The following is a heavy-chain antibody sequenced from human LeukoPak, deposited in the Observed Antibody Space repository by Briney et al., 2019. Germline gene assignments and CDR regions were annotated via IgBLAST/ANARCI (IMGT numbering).Heavy chain of an antibody. CDR2: IYYSGST. D-gene: IGHD3-10*01. Sequence: SETLSLTCTVSGGSISSYYWSWIRQPPGKGLEWIGYIYYSGSTNYNPSLKSRVTISVDTSKNQFSLKLSSVTAADTAVYYCARDSPSGSNHHFDYWGQGTLVTVSS. CDR1: GGSISSYY. V-gene: IGHV4-59*12. J-gene: IGHJ4*02. CDR3: ARDSPSGSNHHFDY.